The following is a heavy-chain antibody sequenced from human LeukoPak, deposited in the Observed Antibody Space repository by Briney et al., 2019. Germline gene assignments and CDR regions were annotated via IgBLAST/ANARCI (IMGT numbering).Heavy chain of an antibody. V-gene: IGHV1-18*01. CDR1: GYTFASYG. D-gene: IGHD5-18*01. CDR2: ISVHNGNT. J-gene: IGHJ4*02. Sequence: ASVKVSCKASGYTFASYGISWVRQAPGQGLEWMGWISVHNGNTNYAQKLQGRVTMTTDTSTSTAYMELRSLRSDDTAVYYCARFDTAMGDFDYWGQGTLVTVSS. CDR3: ARFDTAMGDFDY.